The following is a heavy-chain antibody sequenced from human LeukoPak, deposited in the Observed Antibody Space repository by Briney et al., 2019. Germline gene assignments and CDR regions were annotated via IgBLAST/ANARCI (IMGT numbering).Heavy chain of an antibody. Sequence: SETLSLTRVHYGGSLSGYYWCRIRQPPRDRLEWIGSIYYSGSTYYNPSLKSRVTISVDTSKYQFSLKLSSVTAAVTAVYYCARENLSGLHFNWGQGTLVTVSS. D-gene: IGHD3-3*01. V-gene: IGHV4-34*01. CDR1: GGSLSGYY. J-gene: IGHJ4*02. CDR3: ARENLSGLHFN. CDR2: IYYSGST.